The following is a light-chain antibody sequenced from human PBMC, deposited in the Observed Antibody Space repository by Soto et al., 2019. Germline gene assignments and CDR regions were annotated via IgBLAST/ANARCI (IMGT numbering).Light chain of an antibody. CDR1: QSLVHTDGNTY. CDR3: MQATQLRT. V-gene: IGKV2-24*01. J-gene: IGKJ1*01. CDR2: KVS. Sequence: DIVMTQTPLFLPVTLGQPASISCRSSQSLVHTDGNTYMNWLQQRPGQPPRLLIYKVSKRFSGVPDRFSGSGAEKDFTLKISRVEAEEVGVYYCMQATQLRTFGQGTKVEIK.